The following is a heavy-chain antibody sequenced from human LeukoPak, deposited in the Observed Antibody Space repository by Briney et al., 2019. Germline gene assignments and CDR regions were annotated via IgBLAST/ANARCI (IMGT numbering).Heavy chain of an antibody. Sequence: SETLSLTCTVSGGSLSSYYWSWIRQPPGNGLEWIGYIYYSGSTNYNPSLKSRVTISVDTSKNQFSLKLSSVTAADTAVYYCARDKGVEVDYYYYYYMDVWGKGTTVTVSS. CDR2: IYYSGST. V-gene: IGHV4-59*01. CDR3: ARDKGVEVDYYYYYYMDV. J-gene: IGHJ6*03. CDR1: GGSLSSYY. D-gene: IGHD2-15*01.